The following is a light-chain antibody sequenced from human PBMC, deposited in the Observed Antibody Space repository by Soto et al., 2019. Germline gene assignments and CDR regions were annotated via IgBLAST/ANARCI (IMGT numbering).Light chain of an antibody. J-gene: IGKJ4*01. Sequence: DIQMTQSPSSLSASVGDRVTIACQASQDISKYLNWYQFRPGQAPKLLIYDASNLETGVPSRFRGSGSGTHFSLTITSLQPEDVATYYCQQYDNLLALTVGGGTKVQIK. CDR3: QQYDNLLALT. CDR1: QDISKY. CDR2: DAS. V-gene: IGKV1-33*01.